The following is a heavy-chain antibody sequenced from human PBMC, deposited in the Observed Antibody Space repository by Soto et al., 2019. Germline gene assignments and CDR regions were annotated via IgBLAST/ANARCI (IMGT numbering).Heavy chain of an antibody. J-gene: IGHJ5*02. CDR3: ATXPETFSPAGYYVNWFDP. Sequence: SETLSLTCTVSGASFTYGSLFWCWIRQSPGKGVEWIASTYIGGMTYYNPSLRSRVTISVDTSKSQFSLRLNSVTAADTAVYYCATXPETFSPAGYYVNWFDPWGHGTLVTVSS. CDR2: TYIGGMT. V-gene: IGHV4-39*01. CDR1: GASFTYGSLF. D-gene: IGHD3-22*01.